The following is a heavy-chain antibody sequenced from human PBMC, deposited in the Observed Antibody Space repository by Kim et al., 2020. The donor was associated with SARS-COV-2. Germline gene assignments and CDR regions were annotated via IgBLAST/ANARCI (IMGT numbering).Heavy chain of an antibody. CDR3: ARGSSSSNYYYGLDV. D-gene: IGHD6-13*01. J-gene: IGHJ6*02. V-gene: IGHV3-66*01. Sequence: DVVKGRFTISRDNSKNTLYLQMNSLRAEDTAVYYCARGSSSSNYYYGLDVWGQGTTVTVSS.